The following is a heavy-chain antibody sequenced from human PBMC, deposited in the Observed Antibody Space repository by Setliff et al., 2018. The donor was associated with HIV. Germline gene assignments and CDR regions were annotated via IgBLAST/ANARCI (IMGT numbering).Heavy chain of an antibody. V-gene: IGHV4-34*01. D-gene: IGHD5-12*01. CDR2: SNQSGSG. CDR3: AKGRRGYDSRLFYYHHGMDV. CDR1: GGSLRDYY. Sequence: SESLSLTCVMDGGSLRDYYWSWIRQSPGKGLEWIGESNQSGSGNYNPSLKSRVTISVDTSRNEFFLNMGSVTAADTAVYYCAKGRRGYDSRLFYYHHGMDVWGQGTTVTVSS. J-gene: IGHJ6*02.